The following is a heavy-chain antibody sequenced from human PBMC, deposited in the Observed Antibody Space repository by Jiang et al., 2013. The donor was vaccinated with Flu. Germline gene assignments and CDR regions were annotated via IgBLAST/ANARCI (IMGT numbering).Heavy chain of an antibody. CDR2: ISYDGSNK. CDR3: ARASYCSGGSCYSYYYYYGMDV. Sequence: VQLVESGGGVVQPGRSLRLSCAASGFTFSSYGMHWVRQAPGKGLEWVAVISYDGSNKYYADSVKGRFTISRDNSKNTLYLQMNSLRAEDTAVYYCARASYCSGGSCYSYYYYYGMDVWGQGTTVT. J-gene: IGHJ6*02. D-gene: IGHD2-15*01. CDR1: GFTFSSYG. V-gene: IGHV3-33*05.